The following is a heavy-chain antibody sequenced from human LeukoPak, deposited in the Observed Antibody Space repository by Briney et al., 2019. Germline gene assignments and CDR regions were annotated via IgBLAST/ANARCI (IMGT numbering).Heavy chain of an antibody. Sequence: PGGSLRLSCAASGFAFSSYSMNWVRQAPGKGLEWVSAISGSGGSTYYADSVKGRFTISRDNSKNTLYLQMNSLRAEDTAVYYCAYQTQYCSGGSCYGRTDYWGQGTLVTVSS. CDR3: AYQTQYCSGGSCYGRTDY. D-gene: IGHD2-15*01. V-gene: IGHV3-23*01. CDR2: ISGSGGST. CDR1: GFAFSSYS. J-gene: IGHJ4*02.